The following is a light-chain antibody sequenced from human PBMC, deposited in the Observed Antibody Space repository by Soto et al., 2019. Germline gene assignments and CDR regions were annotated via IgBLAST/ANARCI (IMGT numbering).Light chain of an antibody. Sequence: EIVLTQSPGPLSLSPGERATLSCRANQSVSSSYLAWYQQKPGQAPRLLIYGASTRATGIPDRFSGSGSGTDFTLNISRLEPEDFAVYYCQHYGSSPRTFGRGTKLEIK. V-gene: IGKV3-20*01. J-gene: IGKJ2*01. CDR2: GAS. CDR1: QSVSSSY. CDR3: QHYGSSPRT.